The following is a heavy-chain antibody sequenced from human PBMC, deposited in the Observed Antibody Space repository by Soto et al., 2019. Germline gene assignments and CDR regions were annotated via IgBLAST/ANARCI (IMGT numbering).Heavy chain of an antibody. CDR1: GFTFSRYG. D-gene: IGHD2-21*01. V-gene: IGHV3-33*01. J-gene: IGHJ4*02. Sequence: GGSLRLSCVASGFTFSRYGMNWVRQIPGEGLEWVAVIWFDGSKQYYADSAKGRFTVSRDNPRNTVYLEMNSLRVGDTAIYYCATHQGVPASIVGNYFENWGQGTLVTVSS. CDR2: IWFDGSKQ. CDR3: ATHQGVPASIVGNYFEN.